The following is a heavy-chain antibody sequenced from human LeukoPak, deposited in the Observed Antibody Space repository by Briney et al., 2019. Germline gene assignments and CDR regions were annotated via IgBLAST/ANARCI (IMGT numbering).Heavy chain of an antibody. CDR1: GFTFSNYW. D-gene: IGHD6-6*01. Sequence: GGSLRLSCEGSGFTFSNYWMGWVRQAPGKGLQWVANIKTDGSEKYYVDSVKGRFTISRDNAKNSLYLQMNSLRAEDTAVYYCAVGGYSSSSVPFDYWGQGTLVTVSS. CDR2: IKTDGSEK. J-gene: IGHJ4*02. V-gene: IGHV3-7*01. CDR3: AVGGYSSSSVPFDY.